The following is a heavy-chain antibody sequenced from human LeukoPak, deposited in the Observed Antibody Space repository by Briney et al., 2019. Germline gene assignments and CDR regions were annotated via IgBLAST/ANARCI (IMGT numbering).Heavy chain of an antibody. Sequence: GGSLRLSCAASGFTFSSYAMSWVRQAPGKGLEWVSTISGSGGSTYYADSVKGRFTISRDNSKNTLYLQMNSLRAEDTAVYYCARHGTRGGWFPFFDYWGQGTLVTVSS. J-gene: IGHJ4*02. CDR2: ISGSGGST. V-gene: IGHV3-23*01. CDR3: ARHGTRGGWFPFFDY. D-gene: IGHD6-19*01. CDR1: GFTFSSYA.